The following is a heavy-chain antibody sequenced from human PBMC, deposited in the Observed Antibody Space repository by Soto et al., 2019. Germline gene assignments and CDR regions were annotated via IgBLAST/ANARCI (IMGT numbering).Heavy chain of an antibody. V-gene: IGHV4-4*02. J-gene: IGHJ3*01. CDR2: TYDGVIF. Sequence: QVQLQESGPGLVKPSETLALTCDVSGASISKNWWSWVRQTPGKGLEWIGETYDGVIFNYNPTLRGRVSISIDRSKNQYSLQLTSVTAADTAEYSCARGMWHAFDVWGQGTMVTVSS. CDR3: ARGMWHAFDV. CDR1: GASISKNW. D-gene: IGHD2-21*01.